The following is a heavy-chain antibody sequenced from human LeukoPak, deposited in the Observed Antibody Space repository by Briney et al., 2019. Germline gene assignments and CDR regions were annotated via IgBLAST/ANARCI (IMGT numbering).Heavy chain of an antibody. V-gene: IGHV3-30-3*01. CDR1: GFTFSSYA. Sequence: TGGSLRLSCAASGFTFSSYAMHWVRQAPGKGLEWVAVISYDGSNKYYADSVKGRFTISRDNSKNTLYLQMNSLRAEDTAVYYCARDKVYYDSSGGPFDYWGQGTLVTVSS. D-gene: IGHD3-22*01. CDR3: ARDKVYYDSSGGPFDY. CDR2: ISYDGSNK. J-gene: IGHJ4*02.